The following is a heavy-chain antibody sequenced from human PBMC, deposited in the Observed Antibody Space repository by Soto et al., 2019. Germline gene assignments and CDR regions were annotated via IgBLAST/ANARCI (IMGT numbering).Heavy chain of an antibody. Sequence: DVQLVDSGGGLVKPGGSLRLSCEASGFSVSKAWMNWVRQAPGKGLEWVGRIKTRDEGETTNYAAPVKGRFTISRDDSKNTLYLQMNSLQTEDTAVYYCTTGSVEGFWGQGTTVTVSS. CDR2: IKTRDEGETT. D-gene: IGHD2-15*01. J-gene: IGHJ6*02. V-gene: IGHV3-15*07. CDR3: TTGSVEGF. CDR1: GFSVSKAW.